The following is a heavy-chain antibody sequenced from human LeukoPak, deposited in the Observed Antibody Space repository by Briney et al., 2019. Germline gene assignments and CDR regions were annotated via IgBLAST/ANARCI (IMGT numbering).Heavy chain of an antibody. CDR3: ARDETHFYGSGSSNWFDP. CDR1: IGSISSSKW. J-gene: IGHJ5*02. D-gene: IGHD3-10*01. Sequence: SETLSLTCSVSIGSISSSKWWSWVRQSPVKGLEWIGEIYLYGTTNYNPSFTSRVTMSVDRSRNQFSLKLTSVTAADTAVYYCARDETHFYGSGSSNWFDPWGQGILVTVSS. V-gene: IGHV4-4*02. CDR2: IYLYGTT.